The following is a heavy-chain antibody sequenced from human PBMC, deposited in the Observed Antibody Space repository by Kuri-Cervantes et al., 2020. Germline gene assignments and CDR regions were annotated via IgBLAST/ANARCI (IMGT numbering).Heavy chain of an antibody. J-gene: IGHJ4*02. V-gene: IGHV3-30-3*01. CDR1: GFTFSSYA. CDR3: AKGTYGSGSYYAPDY. D-gene: IGHD3-10*01. Sequence: GESLKISCAASGFTFSSYAMHWVRQAPGKGLEWVAVISYDGSNKYYADSVKGRFTISRDNSKNTLYLQMNSLRAEDTAVYYCAKGTYGSGSYYAPDYWGQGTLVTVSS. CDR2: ISYDGSNK.